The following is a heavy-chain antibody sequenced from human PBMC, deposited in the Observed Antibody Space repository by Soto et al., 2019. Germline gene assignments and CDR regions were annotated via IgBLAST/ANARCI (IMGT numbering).Heavy chain of an antibody. D-gene: IGHD6-13*01. V-gene: IGHV1-8*01. CDR2: MNPNSGNT. CDR3: ARGLGSSSWPDHDAFDI. J-gene: IGHJ3*02. Sequence: ASVKVSCKAPADTFTSYDINWVRQATGQGLEWMGWMNPNSGNTGYAQKFQGRVTMTRNTSISTAYMELSSLRSEDTAVYYCARGLGSSSWPDHDAFDIWGQGTMVTVSS. CDR1: ADTFTSYD.